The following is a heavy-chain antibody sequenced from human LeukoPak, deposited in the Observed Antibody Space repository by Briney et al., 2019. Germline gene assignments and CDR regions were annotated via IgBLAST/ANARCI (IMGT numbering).Heavy chain of an antibody. V-gene: IGHV3-23*01. Sequence: GGSLRLSCAASGFTFSSYAMSWVRQAPGKGLEWVSAIRGSGDRTHYADSVKGRFTISRDNSKNTLYLQMNSLRAEDTAVYYCAKSLGMNYYMDVWGKGTTVTVPS. D-gene: IGHD6-13*01. J-gene: IGHJ6*03. CDR1: GFTFSSYA. CDR2: IRGSGDRT. CDR3: AKSLGMNYYMDV.